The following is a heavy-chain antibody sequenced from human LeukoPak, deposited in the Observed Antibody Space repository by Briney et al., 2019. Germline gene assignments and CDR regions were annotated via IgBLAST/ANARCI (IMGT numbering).Heavy chain of an antibody. D-gene: IGHD2-2*01. CDR3: ARGPSIVVVPAATRYYYMDV. CDR1: GYTFSSYA. V-gene: IGHV1-69*05. J-gene: IGHJ6*03. Sequence: SVKVSCKASGYTFSSYAISWVRQAPGQGLEWMGRIIPIFGTANYAQKFQGRVTITTDESTSTAYMELSSLRSEDTAVYYCARGPSIVVVPAATRYYYMDVWGKGTTVTVSS. CDR2: IIPIFGTA.